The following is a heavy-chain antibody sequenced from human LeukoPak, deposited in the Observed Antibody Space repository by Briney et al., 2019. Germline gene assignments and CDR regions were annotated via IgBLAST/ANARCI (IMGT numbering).Heavy chain of an antibody. V-gene: IGHV4-38-2*02. CDR2: IYHSGST. CDR3: ARDRGTWNDDGFDY. Sequence: KTSETLSLTCTVSGYSISSGYYWGWIRQPPGKGLEWIGSIYHSGSTYYNPSLKSRVTISVDTSKNQFSLKLSSVTAADTAVYYCARDRGTWNDDGFDYWGQGTLVTVSS. CDR1: GYSISSGYY. D-gene: IGHD1-1*01. J-gene: IGHJ4*02.